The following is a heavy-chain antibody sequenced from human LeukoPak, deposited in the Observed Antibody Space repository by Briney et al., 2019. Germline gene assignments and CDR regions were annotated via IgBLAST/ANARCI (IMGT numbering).Heavy chain of an antibody. V-gene: IGHV4-59*08. CDR3: ARRVTMVRGVITNNWSDP. J-gene: IGHJ5*02. D-gene: IGHD3-10*01. Sequence: SETLSLTCTVSGGSIGSYYWSWIRQPPGKGLEWIGYIYYSGSTNYNPSLKSRVTISVDTSKNQFSLKLSSVTAADTAVYYCARRVTMVRGVITNNWSDPWGQGTLVTVSS. CDR2: IYYSGST. CDR1: GGSIGSYY.